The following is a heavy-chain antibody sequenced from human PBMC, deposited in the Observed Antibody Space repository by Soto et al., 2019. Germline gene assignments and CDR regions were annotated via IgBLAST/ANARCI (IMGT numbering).Heavy chain of an antibody. D-gene: IGHD2-2*01. Sequence: QVQLQQWGAGLLKTSETLSLTCAVYGGYFSGYYWTWIRQTPGKGLEWIGEINHSGTTKYNPSLKSQVTISIDTSKKQFSRHVTSVTAADTAVYFCARGIRYCSSTNCYSSRHLRFDSWGQGSLVTVSS. CDR3: ARGIRYCSSTNCYSSRHLRFDS. CDR1: GGYFSGYY. V-gene: IGHV4-34*01. J-gene: IGHJ4*02. CDR2: INHSGTT.